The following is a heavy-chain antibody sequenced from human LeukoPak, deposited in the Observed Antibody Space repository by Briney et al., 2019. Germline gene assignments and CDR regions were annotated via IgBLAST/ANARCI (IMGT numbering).Heavy chain of an antibody. V-gene: IGHV1-18*01. J-gene: IGHJ6*02. CDR2: MSTYNGDT. CDR1: GYTFTSYG. D-gene: IGHD2-2*01. Sequence: ASVKVSCKTSGYTFTSYGISWVRQAPGQGLEWVGWMSTYNGDTDYAQNLPGRVTLTTDTSTTTAYMELRSLRSDDTAVYYCARDPLVPKYYKGMDVWGQGTTVTVSS. CDR3: ARDPLVPKYYKGMDV.